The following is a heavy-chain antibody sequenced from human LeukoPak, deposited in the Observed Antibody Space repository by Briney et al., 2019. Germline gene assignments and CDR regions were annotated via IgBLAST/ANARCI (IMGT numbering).Heavy chain of an antibody. Sequence: PSETLSLTCTVSGDSISSYYWSWIRQPPGKGLEWIGYIYTSGSTNYNPSLKSRVTISVDTSKNQFSLKLSSVTAADTAVYYCARHFKQWLVTEDAFDIWGQGTMVTVSS. V-gene: IGHV4-4*09. CDR3: ARHFKQWLVTEDAFDI. J-gene: IGHJ3*02. D-gene: IGHD6-19*01. CDR1: GDSISSYY. CDR2: IYTSGST.